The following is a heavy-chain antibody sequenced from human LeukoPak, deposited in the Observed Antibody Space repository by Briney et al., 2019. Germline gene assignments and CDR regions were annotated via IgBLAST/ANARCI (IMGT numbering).Heavy chain of an antibody. CDR1: GGTFSSYA. D-gene: IGHD6-19*01. V-gene: IGHV1-69*13. CDR3: ARLGYSSGWSSEPFDP. J-gene: IGHJ5*02. Sequence: ASVKVFCKASGGTFSSYAISWVRQAPGQGLEWMGGIIPIFGTANYAQKFQGRVTITADESTSTAYMELSSLRSEDTAVYYCARLGYSSGWSSEPFDPWGQGTLVTVSS. CDR2: IIPIFGTA.